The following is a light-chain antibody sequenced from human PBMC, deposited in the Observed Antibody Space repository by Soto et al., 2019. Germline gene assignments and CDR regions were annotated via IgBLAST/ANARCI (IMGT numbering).Light chain of an antibody. Sequence: AIRMTQSPSSLSASTGDRVTITCRASQDVSIYLAWYQQKPGKAPKLLISAANTLQKGVPSRFSGSGSATDCILTISRLQSEDFATYYCRQFYSYPLTFGPGTKVDV. J-gene: IGKJ3*01. CDR1: QDVSIY. V-gene: IGKV1-8*01. CDR2: AAN. CDR3: RQFYSYPLT.